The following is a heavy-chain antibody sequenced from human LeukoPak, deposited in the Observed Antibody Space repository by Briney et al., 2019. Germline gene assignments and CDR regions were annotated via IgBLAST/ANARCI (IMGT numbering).Heavy chain of an antibody. CDR1: GGTFSSYA. CDR2: IIPILGIA. D-gene: IGHD3-22*01. J-gene: IGHJ5*02. CDR3: ARVYDSSGPRRWFDP. Sequence: ASVKVSCKASGGTFSSYAISWVRQAPGQGLEWMGRIIPILGIANYAQKFQGRVTITADNSTSTAYMELSSLRSEDTAVYYCARVYDSSGPRRWFDPWGQGTLVTVSS. V-gene: IGHV1-69*04.